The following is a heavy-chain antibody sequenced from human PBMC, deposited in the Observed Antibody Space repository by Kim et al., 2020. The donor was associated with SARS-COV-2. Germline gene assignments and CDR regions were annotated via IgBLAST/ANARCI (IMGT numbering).Heavy chain of an antibody. J-gene: IGHJ5*02. CDR2: IDPSDSET. Sequence: GESLQISCKASGYNFTDHWIGWVRQMPGKGLELMGIIDPSDSETRYGPSFQGQVTISVDESIKTAYLHWSSLEASDTAIYYCTRLMISNQGGNWFDPWGQGTPLIVSS. CDR3: TRLMISNQGGNWFDP. V-gene: IGHV5-51*01. CDR1: GYNFTDHW. D-gene: IGHD3-16*01.